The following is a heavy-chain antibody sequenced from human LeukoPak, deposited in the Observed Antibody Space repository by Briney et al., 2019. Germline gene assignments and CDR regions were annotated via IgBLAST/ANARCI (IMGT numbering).Heavy chain of an antibody. Sequence: GASVKVSCKASGGTFSSYAISWVRQAPGQGLEWMGGIIPIFGTANYAQKFQGRVTITADESTSTAYMELSSLRSEDTAVYYCARTGYYNFWSGYSPFDYWGQGTLVTVSS. CDR2: IIPIFGTA. CDR3: ARTGYYNFWSGYSPFDY. J-gene: IGHJ4*02. V-gene: IGHV1-69*01. D-gene: IGHD3-3*01. CDR1: GGTFSSYA.